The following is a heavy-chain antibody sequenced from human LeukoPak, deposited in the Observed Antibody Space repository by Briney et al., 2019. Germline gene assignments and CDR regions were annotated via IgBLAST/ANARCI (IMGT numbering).Heavy chain of an antibody. V-gene: IGHV3-21*01. J-gene: IGHJ4*02. D-gene: IGHD3-22*01. CDR2: ISSSSGYI. CDR3: ARAGYYDSSGYSY. Sequence: GGSLRLSCAASGFTFSSYSMNWVRQAPGKGLEWVSSISSSSGYIYYADSVKGRFTISRDNAKNSLYLQMNSLRAEDTAVYYCARAGYYDSSGYSYWGQGTLVTVSS. CDR1: GFTFSSYS.